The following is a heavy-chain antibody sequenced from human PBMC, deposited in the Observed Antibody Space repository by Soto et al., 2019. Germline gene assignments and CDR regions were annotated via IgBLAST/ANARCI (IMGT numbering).Heavy chain of an antibody. CDR3: ARGGQGQLLRWFDP. CDR2: IYYSGST. Sequence: QVQLQESGPGLVKPSQTLSLTCTVSGGSISSGDYYWSWIRQPPGKGLEWMGYIYYSGSTYYNPSLRSRVTISVDTSKNQYSLKLSSVTAADPAVYYCARGGQGQLLRWFDPWGQGTLVTVSS. CDR1: GGSISSGDYY. J-gene: IGHJ5*02. D-gene: IGHD2-2*01. V-gene: IGHV4-30-4*01.